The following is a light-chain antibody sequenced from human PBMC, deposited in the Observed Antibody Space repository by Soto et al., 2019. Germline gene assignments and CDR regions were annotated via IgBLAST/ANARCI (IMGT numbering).Light chain of an antibody. CDR3: SAYTVSRTYV. CDR2: QVT. CDR1: TRDIAGYNY. V-gene: IGLV2-14*01. J-gene: IGLJ1*01. Sequence: QSVLTQPASVSGPLGQSITISCTGTTRDIAGYNYISWYQQLPGKAPKLMIYQVTIRPSGISNRFSGSKSGNTASPTISGLQAEDEADHYCSAYTVSRTYVFGTGTKVTVL.